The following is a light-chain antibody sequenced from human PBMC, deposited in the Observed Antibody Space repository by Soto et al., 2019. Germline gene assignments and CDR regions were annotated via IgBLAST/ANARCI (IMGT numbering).Light chain of an antibody. CDR1: HNINNY. J-gene: IGKJ5*01. Sequence: IQMTQSPSSLSASVGDRVTITCQASHNINNYLNWYQQKQGRAPKLLIYDASNLEAGVPSRFRGSGSGTDFTFTISRLQPEDIATYYCQQYENLPTFGQGTRLESK. V-gene: IGKV1-33*01. CDR2: DAS. CDR3: QQYENLPT.